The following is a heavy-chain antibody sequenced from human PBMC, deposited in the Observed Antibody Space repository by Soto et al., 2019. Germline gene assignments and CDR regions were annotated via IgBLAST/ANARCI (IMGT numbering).Heavy chain of an antibody. Sequence: PGGSLRLSCAASGFTFSNAWMSWVRQAPGKGLEWVGRIKSKNDGGTTDYAAPVKGRFTISRDDSKNTLYLQMNSLKTEDTAVYYCTTEFGYCSGGSCSGWFDPWGQGTLVTVSS. J-gene: IGHJ5*02. V-gene: IGHV3-15*01. CDR3: TTEFGYCSGGSCSGWFDP. D-gene: IGHD2-15*01. CDR1: GFTFSNAW. CDR2: IKSKNDGGTT.